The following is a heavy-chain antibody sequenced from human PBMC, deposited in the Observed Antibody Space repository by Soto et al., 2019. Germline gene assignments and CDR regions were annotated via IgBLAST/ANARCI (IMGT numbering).Heavy chain of an antibody. D-gene: IGHD3-3*01. CDR3: ARQDDFWSGDSWFDP. CDR2: LYYNGFT. J-gene: IGHJ5*02. Sequence: SETLSLTCTVSGGSISSGSYYWGWIRQPPGKGPEWIGNLYYNGFTYYNPSLKSRLTISVDTSKNQFSLKLTSVTAADTAVYYCARQDDFWSGDSWFDPWGQGTLVTVSS. V-gene: IGHV4-39*01. CDR1: GGSISSGSYY.